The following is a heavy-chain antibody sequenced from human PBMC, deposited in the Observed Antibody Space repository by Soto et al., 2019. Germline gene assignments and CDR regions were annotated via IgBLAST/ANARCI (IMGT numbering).Heavy chain of an antibody. CDR3: ERGLDQLWFLAY. CDR2: INHSGST. V-gene: IGHV4-39*07. CDR1: GGSISSSSSY. Sequence: PSETLSLTCTVAGGSISSSSSYWGWIRQPPGKGLEWIGEINHSGSTNYNPSLKSRVTISVDTSKNQFSLKRSSVPAADTAVYYGERGLDQLWFLAYWVMGTLVPVS. J-gene: IGHJ4*02. D-gene: IGHD5-18*01.